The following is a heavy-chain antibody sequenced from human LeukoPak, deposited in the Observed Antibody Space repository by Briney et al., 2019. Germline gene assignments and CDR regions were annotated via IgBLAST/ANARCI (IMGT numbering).Heavy chain of an antibody. J-gene: IGHJ5*02. D-gene: IGHD1-26*01. CDR3: ARDSSGSYDRGEENWFDP. CDR2: ISTSSSYI. CDR1: GFTFSSYS. V-gene: IGHV3-21*01. Sequence: GGSLRLSCAASGFTFSSYSMNWVRQAPGKGLEWVSSISTSSSYIYYADSVKGRFTISRDNAKNSMYLQMNSLRAEDTAVYYCARDSSGSYDRGEENWFDPWGQGTLVTVSS.